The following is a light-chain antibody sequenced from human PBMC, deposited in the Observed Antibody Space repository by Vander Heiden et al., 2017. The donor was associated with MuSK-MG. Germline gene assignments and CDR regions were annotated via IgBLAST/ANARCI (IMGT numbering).Light chain of an antibody. Sequence: DIQMTQSPSTLSASVGDRVTITCRASQSINNWLAWYQQKPGKAPRLLIYDASSLESGVPSRFSGSGSGTEFTLTINSLQPDDFASYYCQQDNHYSLTFGHGTKVDIE. CDR3: QQDNHYSLT. CDR2: DAS. J-gene: IGKJ3*01. CDR1: QSINNW. V-gene: IGKV1-5*01.